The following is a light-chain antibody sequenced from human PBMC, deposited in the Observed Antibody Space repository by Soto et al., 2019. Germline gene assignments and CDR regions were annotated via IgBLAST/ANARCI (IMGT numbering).Light chain of an antibody. Sequence: DIQMTPSPSSLSGSAGDRVTITFRARPSISGYLNWYQQKPGKAPKVLMYGTSILQTGVSSRFSGSGSGTDFTLTINSLQPEDFATYYCQQSYSTPWTFGQGTKVEIK. J-gene: IGKJ1*01. V-gene: IGKV1-39*01. CDR3: QQSYSTPWT. CDR2: GTS. CDR1: PSISGY.